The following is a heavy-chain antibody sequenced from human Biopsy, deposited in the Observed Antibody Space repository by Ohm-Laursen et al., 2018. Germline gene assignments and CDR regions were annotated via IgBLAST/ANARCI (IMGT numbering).Heavy chain of an antibody. J-gene: IGHJ6*02. CDR1: GYSFTKYY. CDR3: ARDETGSSVFGPYYYGMDV. Sequence: GSLVKVSCKASGYSFTKYYINWVRQAPGQGLEWMGIINPTGGTTSYAEKFQGRVTLTRDTSTGTVYLELNSLIYEDTALYYCARDETGSSVFGPYYYGMDVWGQGTTVTVSS. D-gene: IGHD3-9*01. V-gene: IGHV1-46*01. CDR2: INPTGGTT.